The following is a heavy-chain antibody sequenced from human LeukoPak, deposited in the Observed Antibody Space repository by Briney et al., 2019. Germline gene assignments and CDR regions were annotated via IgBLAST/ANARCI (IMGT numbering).Heavy chain of an antibody. CDR3: AKDAYGGNSIYYYYYMDV. D-gene: IGHD4-23*01. CDR1: GFTFDDYA. J-gene: IGHJ6*03. Sequence: GGSLRLSCAASGFTFDDYAMHWVRHAPGKGLEWVSGISWNSGSIGYADSVKGRFTISRDNAKNSLYLQMNSLRAEDTALYYCAKDAYGGNSIYYYYYMDVWGKGTTVTISS. V-gene: IGHV3-9*01. CDR2: ISWNSGSI.